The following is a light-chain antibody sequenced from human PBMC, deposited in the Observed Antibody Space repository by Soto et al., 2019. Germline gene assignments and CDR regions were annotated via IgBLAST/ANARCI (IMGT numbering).Light chain of an antibody. CDR2: DAS. CDR3: QQYNRYRT. V-gene: IGKV1-5*01. J-gene: IGKJ1*01. Sequence: DIQMTQSPSTLSASLGDRVTITCRASQSISGWLAWYQQKPGKAPKLLIYDASSLESGVPSRFSGSGSGTEFTLTISSLKPDDFATYYCQQYNRYRTFGQGTKVDIK. CDR1: QSISGW.